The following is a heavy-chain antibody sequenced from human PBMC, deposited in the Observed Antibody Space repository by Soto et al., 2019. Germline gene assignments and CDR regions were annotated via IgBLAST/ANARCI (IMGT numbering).Heavy chain of an antibody. CDR2: IRSKAYGGTT. D-gene: IGHD3-22*01. CDR1: GFTFGDYA. Sequence: GGSLRLSCTASGFTFGDYAMSWFRQAPGKGLEWVGFIRSKAYGGTTEYAASVKGRFTISRDDSKSIAYLQMNSLKTEDTAVYYCTRVGKAYYYDSSGLNWFDPWGQGTLVTVSS. CDR3: TRVGKAYYYDSSGLNWFDP. V-gene: IGHV3-49*03. J-gene: IGHJ5*02.